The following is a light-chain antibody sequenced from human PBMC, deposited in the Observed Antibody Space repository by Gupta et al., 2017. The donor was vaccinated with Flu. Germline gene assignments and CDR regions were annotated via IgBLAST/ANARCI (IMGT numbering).Light chain of an antibody. V-gene: IGLV3-19*01. CDR1: RLRNSY. J-gene: IGLJ3*02. CDR3: NSRDNTHNNQGV. Sequence: SSELTQDPAVSVALGQTVRITCQGDRLRNSYASWYQQKPGQAPVLVIYDNNIRPSGIPDRFSGSSSGNTATLTITGAQAEEEADYYCNSRDNTHNNQGVFGGGTKLTVL. CDR2: DNN.